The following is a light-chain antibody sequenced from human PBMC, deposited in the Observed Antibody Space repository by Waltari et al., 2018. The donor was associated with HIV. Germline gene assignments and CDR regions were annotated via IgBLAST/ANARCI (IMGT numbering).Light chain of an antibody. V-gene: IGKV1-5*03. Sequence: QMPQSPSTLPPGVGHTVTTTCRASQLIDNWLAWYQQKTGKPPKLLIYKTSYLETGVPSRFSGSVSGADFTLIIDGLQPDDFATYYCQQYNSHSYAFGQGTKVDVK. J-gene: IGKJ2*01. CDR3: QQYNSHSYA. CDR1: QLIDNW. CDR2: KTS.